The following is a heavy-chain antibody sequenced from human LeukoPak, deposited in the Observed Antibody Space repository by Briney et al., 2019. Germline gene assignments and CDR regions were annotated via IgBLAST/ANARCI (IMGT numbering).Heavy chain of an antibody. D-gene: IGHD3-10*01. Sequence: GGSLRLSCAASGFTVSSNYMSWVRQAPGKGLEWVSVIYSSGSTYYADSVKGRFTISRDNSKNTLYLQMNSLRAEDTAVYYYARGAYGPNTFDYWGQGTLVTVSS. CDR3: ARGAYGPNTFDY. CDR2: IYSSGST. CDR1: GFTVSSNY. V-gene: IGHV3-53*01. J-gene: IGHJ4*02.